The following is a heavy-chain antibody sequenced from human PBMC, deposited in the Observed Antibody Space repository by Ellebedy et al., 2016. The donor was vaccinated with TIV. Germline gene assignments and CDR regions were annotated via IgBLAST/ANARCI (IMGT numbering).Heavy chain of an antibody. D-gene: IGHD5-18*01. J-gene: IGHJ4*01. CDR3: ARDRGYTYASTHDY. CDR2: IYSSGSG. CDR1: GGSVNSYY. Sequence: SETLSLXXTVSGGSVNSYYWTWIRQPAGKGLEWIGRIYSSGSGNYNPSLQSRVTMSVDTSKNQFSLTLRSVTAADTGLYFCARDRGYTYASTHDYWGQGTLVTVSS. V-gene: IGHV4-4*07.